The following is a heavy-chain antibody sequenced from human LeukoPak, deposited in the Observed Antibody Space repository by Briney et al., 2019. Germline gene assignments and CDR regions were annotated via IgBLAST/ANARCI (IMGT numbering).Heavy chain of an antibody. CDR3: ARERERRNDFWSGYHNWFDP. D-gene: IGHD3-3*01. Sequence: SETLSLTCTVSGGSISSGDYYWSWIRQPPGKGREWIGYIYYSGSTYYNPSLKSRVTISVDTSKNQFSLKLSSVTAADTAVYYCARERERRNDFWSGYHNWFDPWGQGTLVTVSS. V-gene: IGHV4-30-4*01. CDR1: GGSISSGDYY. CDR2: IYYSGST. J-gene: IGHJ5*02.